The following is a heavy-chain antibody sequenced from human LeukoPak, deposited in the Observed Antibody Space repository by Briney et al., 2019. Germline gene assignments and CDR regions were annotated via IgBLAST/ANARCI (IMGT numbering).Heavy chain of an antibody. Sequence: GGSLRLSCAASGFTFSNYAMSWVRQAPGKGLEWVSSVSTSGTSKYYADSVKGRFAISRDNAKNSLYLQMSGLEAEDTAVYYCARERGGEDFDCWGQGTLVTVSS. CDR1: GFTFSNYA. CDR3: ARERGGEDFDC. J-gene: IGHJ4*02. CDR2: VSTSGTSK. V-gene: IGHV3-21*01. D-gene: IGHD3-16*01.